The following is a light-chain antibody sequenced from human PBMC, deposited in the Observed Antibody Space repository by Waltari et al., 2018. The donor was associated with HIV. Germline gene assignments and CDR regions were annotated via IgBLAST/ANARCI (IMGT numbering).Light chain of an antibody. Sequence: EIVLTQSPATLSVSPGETVPLPCRASQSVTYNLAWYQQKPGQAPRPLIYGAATRATGIPARFSGSGSGTEFALTISSLQSEDFAVYYCQQYGKWPPWTFGQGTKVEIK. V-gene: IGKV3-15*01. CDR2: GAA. CDR3: QQYGKWPPWT. CDR1: QSVTYN. J-gene: IGKJ1*01.